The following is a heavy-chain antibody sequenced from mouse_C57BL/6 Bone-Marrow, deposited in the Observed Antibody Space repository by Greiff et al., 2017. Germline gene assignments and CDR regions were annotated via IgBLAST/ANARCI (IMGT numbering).Heavy chain of an antibody. J-gene: IGHJ3*01. V-gene: IGHV5-6*01. Sequence: EVKLVESGGDLVKPGGSLKLSCAASGFTFSSYGMSWVRQTPDKRLEWVATISSGGSYTYYPDSVKGRFTISRDNAKNTLYLQMGSLKSEDTAMYDCARQSYYEYDDWFAYGGQGTRVTVSA. CDR3: ARQSYYEYDDWFAY. CDR2: ISSGGSYT. D-gene: IGHD2-4*01. CDR1: GFTFSSYG.